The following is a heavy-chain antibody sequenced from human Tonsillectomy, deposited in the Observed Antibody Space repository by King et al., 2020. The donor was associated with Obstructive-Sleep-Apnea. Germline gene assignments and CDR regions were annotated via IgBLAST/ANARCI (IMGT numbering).Heavy chain of an antibody. J-gene: IGHJ4*02. V-gene: IGHV4-59*01. D-gene: IGHD5-24*01. CDR2: ISYSGST. CDR1: VGSINSYY. Sequence: VQLQESGPGLVKPSETLSLTCTVSVGSINSYYWSWIRQTPGKGLEWIGYISYSGSTNYNPPLKSRVTISVDTSKNQFALTLSSVTAADTAVYYCARDRVGRDGYNRFDYWGQGTLVTVSS. CDR3: ARDRVGRDGYNRFDY.